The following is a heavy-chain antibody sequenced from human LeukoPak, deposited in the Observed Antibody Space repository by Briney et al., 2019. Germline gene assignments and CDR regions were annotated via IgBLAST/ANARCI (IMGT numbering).Heavy chain of an antibody. CDR1: GGSISSSSDY. Sequence: SETLSLTCTVSGGSISSSSDYWGWIRQPPGKGLEWIGSMSGSFYYTGSPYYNPSLKSRVTISVDTSKNQFSLKLSSVTAADTAVYYCAKPRGFWSGYYTWGQGTLVTVSS. J-gene: IGHJ5*02. CDR3: AKPRGFWSGYYT. V-gene: IGHV4-39*07. CDR2: MSGSFYYTGSP. D-gene: IGHD3-3*01.